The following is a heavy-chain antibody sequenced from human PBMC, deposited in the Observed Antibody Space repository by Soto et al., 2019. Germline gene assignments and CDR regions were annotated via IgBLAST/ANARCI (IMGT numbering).Heavy chain of an antibody. D-gene: IGHD3-9*01. CDR2: IRSKTYGGTT. J-gene: IGHJ4*02. CDR1: GFTFGDYA. CDR3: TRSWAGYYSDY. V-gene: IGHV3-49*04. Sequence: LSCTASGFTFGDYAMNWVRQAPGRGLECVGLIRSKTYGGTTEHAASVKGRFTISRDDSKSIVYLQMNSLKTEDTAVYYCTRSWAGYYSDYWGQGTLVTVSS.